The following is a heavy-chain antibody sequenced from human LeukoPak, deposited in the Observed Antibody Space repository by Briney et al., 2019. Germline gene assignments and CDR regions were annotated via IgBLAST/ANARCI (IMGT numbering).Heavy chain of an antibody. CDR3: ARADYYDSSGYYFFSGFDY. V-gene: IGHV1-46*01. CDR1: GYTFTNYY. J-gene: IGHJ4*02. CDR2: INPGGGST. Sequence: ASVKVSCKASGYTFTNYYVHWVRQAPGQGLEWMGIINPGGGSTSYAQKLQGRVTMTRDTSTSTVYMELSSLRSEDTAVYCCARADYYDSSGYYFFSGFDYWGQGTLVTISS. D-gene: IGHD3-22*01.